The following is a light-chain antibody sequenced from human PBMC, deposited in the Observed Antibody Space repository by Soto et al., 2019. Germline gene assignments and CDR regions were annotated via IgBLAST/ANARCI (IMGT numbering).Light chain of an antibody. Sequence: DIVMTQSPGTVSLSAGERASLSCRASQNINNHLAWYQQKPGQAPRLLIYSASTRATDVPARFRGSGSGTDFTLTISSLEPEDFAIYYCQQRTDRPPWTFGQGTKVDI. J-gene: IGKJ1*01. CDR1: QNINNH. CDR3: QQRTDRPPWT. V-gene: IGKV3-11*01. CDR2: SAS.